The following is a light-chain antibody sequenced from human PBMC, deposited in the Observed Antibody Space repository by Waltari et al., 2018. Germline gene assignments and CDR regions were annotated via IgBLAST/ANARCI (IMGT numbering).Light chain of an antibody. V-gene: IGLV2-8*01. CDR2: EVT. J-gene: IGLJ2*01. CDR1: SSDIGAYDD. CDR3: SSYAGNNILI. Sequence: QSALTQPHSASGSPGPAVTISCTGTSSDIGAYDDVSWYQQYSGKAPKLLIYEVTKRPSGVPGRFSGSKSGYTASLTVSGLQPEDEADYYCSSYAGNNILIFGGGTKLTVL.